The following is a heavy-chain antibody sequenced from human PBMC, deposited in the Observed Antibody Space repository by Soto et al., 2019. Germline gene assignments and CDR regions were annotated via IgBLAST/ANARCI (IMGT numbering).Heavy chain of an antibody. Sequence: ASVKVSCKASGYTLTSYAMHWVRQAPGQRLEWMGWINAGNGNTKYSRKFQGRVTITRDTSASTAYMELSSLRSEDTAVYYCARSSGYYLIDYWGQGTLVTVSS. J-gene: IGHJ4*02. CDR1: GYTLTSYA. CDR2: INAGNGNT. D-gene: IGHD3-22*01. V-gene: IGHV1-3*01. CDR3: ARSSGYYLIDY.